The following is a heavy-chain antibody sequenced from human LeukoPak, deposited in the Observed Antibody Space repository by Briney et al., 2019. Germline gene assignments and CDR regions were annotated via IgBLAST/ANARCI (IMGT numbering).Heavy chain of an antibody. CDR1: GFTFSGSS. D-gene: IGHD6-13*01. J-gene: IGHJ5*02. CDR3: ARDIFFAAAGTGDSTGWYWFDP. V-gene: IGHV3-21*01. Sequence: PGGSLRLSCAASGFTFSGSSMNWVRQTPGKGLEWVSSISSSSSYIYYPNSLKGRFTISRDNSKNTLYLQMGSLRAEDMAVYYCARDIFFAAAGTGDSTGWYWFDPWGQGTPVTVSS. CDR2: ISSSSSYI.